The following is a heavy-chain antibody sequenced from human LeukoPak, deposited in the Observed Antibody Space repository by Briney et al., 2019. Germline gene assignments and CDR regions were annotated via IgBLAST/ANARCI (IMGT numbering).Heavy chain of an antibody. V-gene: IGHV3-13*01. J-gene: IGHJ4*02. D-gene: IGHD3-10*01. CDR2: IGTAGDT. CDR1: GFTFSSYD. Sequence: GGSLRLSCAASGFTFSSYDMHWVRQATGKGLEWVSAIGTAGDTYYPGSVKGRFTISRENAKNSLYLQMNSLRAGDTAVYYCARGYGSGAYYFDYWGQGTLVTVSS. CDR3: ARGYGSGAYYFDY.